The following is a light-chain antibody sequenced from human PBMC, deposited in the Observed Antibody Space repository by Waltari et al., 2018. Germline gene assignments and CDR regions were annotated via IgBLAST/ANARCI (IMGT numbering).Light chain of an antibody. Sequence: SYVLTQPPSVSVAPGQTARITCAASNIGGKRVNWYQQKPGQAPVLVVYDDNVRPSGISERFSGSTSPNTATLTIRRVEVGDEADYYCQVWDPDIGHWMFGGGTKLT. V-gene: IGLV3-21*02. J-gene: IGLJ3*02. CDR2: DDN. CDR3: QVWDPDIGHWM. CDR1: NIGGKR.